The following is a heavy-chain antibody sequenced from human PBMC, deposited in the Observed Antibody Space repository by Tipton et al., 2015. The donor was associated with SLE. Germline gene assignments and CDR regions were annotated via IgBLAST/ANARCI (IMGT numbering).Heavy chain of an antibody. D-gene: IGHD3-9*01. CDR2: IDYRGST. CDR3: ARVNDILTGHYYHYGMDV. CDR1: GVSINTFH. V-gene: IGHV4-59*08. J-gene: IGHJ6*02. Sequence: TLSLTCTVSGVSINTFHWSWFRQPPGKGLEWIGYIDYRGSTNYNPSLKSRVILSVDTSNNQFSLRLSSVTAADTAVYYCARVNDILTGHYYHYGMDVWGQGTTVTVSS.